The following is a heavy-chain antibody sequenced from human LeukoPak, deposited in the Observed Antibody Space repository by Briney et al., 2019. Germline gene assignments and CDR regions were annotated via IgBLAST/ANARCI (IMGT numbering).Heavy chain of an antibody. CDR1: GFTFSSYA. D-gene: IGHD3-16*01. V-gene: IGHV3-23*01. CDR3: AFGRVKYYFDY. Sequence: GGSLRLSCAASGFTFSSYAMSWVRQAPGKGLEWVSAISGSGGSTYYADSVKGRFTISRDNSKNTLYLQMNSLRAEDTAVYYWAFGRVKYYFDYWGQGTLVTVSS. J-gene: IGHJ4*02. CDR2: ISGSGGST.